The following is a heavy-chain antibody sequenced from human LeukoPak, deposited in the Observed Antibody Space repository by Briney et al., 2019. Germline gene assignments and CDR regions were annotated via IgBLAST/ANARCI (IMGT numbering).Heavy chain of an antibody. CDR2: INHSGST. CDR3: ARDRRKGAAAGTLPLDY. CDR1: GGSFSGYY. Sequence: SETLSLTCAVYGGSFSGYYWSWIRQPPGKGLEWIGEINHSGSTNYNPSLKSRVTISVDTSKNQFSLKLSSVTAADTAMYYCARDRRKGAAAGTLPLDYWGQGTLVTVSS. D-gene: IGHD6-13*01. V-gene: IGHV4-34*01. J-gene: IGHJ4*02.